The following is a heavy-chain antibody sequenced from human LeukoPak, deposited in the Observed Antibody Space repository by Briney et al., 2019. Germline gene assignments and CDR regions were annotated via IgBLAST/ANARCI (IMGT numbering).Heavy chain of an antibody. CDR3: AKDNGIAAAGWFDP. CDR1: GFTFSSYG. Sequence: SLRLSCAASGFTFSSYGMHWVRQAPGKGLEWVAVISYDGSNKYYADSVKGRFTISRDNSKNTLYLQMNSLRAEDTAVYYCAKDNGIAAAGWFDPWGQGTLVTVSS. D-gene: IGHD6-13*01. J-gene: IGHJ5*02. V-gene: IGHV3-30*18. CDR2: ISYDGSNK.